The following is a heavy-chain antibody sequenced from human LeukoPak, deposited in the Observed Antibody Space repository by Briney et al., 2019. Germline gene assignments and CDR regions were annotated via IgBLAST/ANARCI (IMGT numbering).Heavy chain of an antibody. CDR3: VRGGPVVAYFYFYMDV. D-gene: IGHD2-15*01. Sequence: GQSLKISCKGSGYTFTTYWIGWVRQMPGKGLEWMGLIYPDDSDIRYSPSFEGQVTISADNSINTAYLQWSRLKASDSGIYYCVRGGPVVAYFYFYMDVWGNGTTVTISS. V-gene: IGHV5-51*01. J-gene: IGHJ6*03. CDR2: IYPDDSDI. CDR1: GYTFTTYW.